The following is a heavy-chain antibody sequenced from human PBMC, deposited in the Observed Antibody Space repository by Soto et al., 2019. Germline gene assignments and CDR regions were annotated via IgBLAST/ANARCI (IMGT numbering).Heavy chain of an antibody. V-gene: IGHV3-21*01. CDR3: ARDASYSDILTVAYYYGMDV. J-gene: IGHJ6*02. Sequence: GGSLRLSCAASGFTFSSYSMNWVRQAPGKGLEWVASISYSRSNKYYADSVKGRFTISRDNSKNTLYLQMNSLRAEDTAVYYCARDASYSDILTVAYYYGMDVWRQGTTVTVSS. D-gene: IGHD3-9*01. CDR1: GFTFSSYS. CDR2: ISYSRSNK.